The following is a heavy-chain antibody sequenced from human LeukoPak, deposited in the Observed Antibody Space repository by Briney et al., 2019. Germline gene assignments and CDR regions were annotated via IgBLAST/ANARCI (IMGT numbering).Heavy chain of an antibody. J-gene: IGHJ3*02. CDR3: AKSNGYGLVDI. CDR2: ISHSGST. CDR1: GDSISSTKW. Sequence: SETLSLTCAVSGDSISSTKWWSWVRQPPGKGLEWIGEISHSGSTNYNPSLKSRVTIFLDRSKNQFSLKLTSLTAADTAVYYCAKSNGYGLVDIWGQGTMVTVSS. D-gene: IGHD3-10*01. V-gene: IGHV4-4*02.